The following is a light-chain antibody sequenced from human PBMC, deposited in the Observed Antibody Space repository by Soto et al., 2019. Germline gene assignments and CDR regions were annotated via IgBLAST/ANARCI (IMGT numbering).Light chain of an antibody. Sequence: QSALTQPASVSGSPGQSITISCTGTSSDVGGYNYVSWYQQHPGDAPKLMIYHVSNRPSGVSNRFSGSKSGNTASLTISGLQAEDEADYYCRSYTSSTAYIFGTGTKLTVL. V-gene: IGLV2-14*03. CDR3: RSYTSSTAYI. J-gene: IGLJ1*01. CDR1: SSDVGGYNY. CDR2: HVS.